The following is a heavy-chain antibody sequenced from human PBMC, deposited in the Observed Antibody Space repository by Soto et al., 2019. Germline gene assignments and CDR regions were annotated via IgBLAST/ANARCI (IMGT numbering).Heavy chain of an antibody. Sequence: GASVKVSCKVSGYTLTELSMHWVRPARGQRLEWIGWIVVGSGNTNYAQKFQERVTITRDMSTSTAYMELSSLRSEDTAVYYCAVDRPVEEMGAIYTWGKGTMVTV. D-gene: IGHD6-6*01. J-gene: IGHJ3*02. CDR2: IVVGSGNT. CDR1: GYTLTELS. CDR3: AVDRPVEEMGAIYT. V-gene: IGHV1-58*02.